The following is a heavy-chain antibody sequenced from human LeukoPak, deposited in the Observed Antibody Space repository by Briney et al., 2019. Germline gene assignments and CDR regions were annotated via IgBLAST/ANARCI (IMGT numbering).Heavy chain of an antibody. CDR2: IRYDGSNK. CDR1: GFTFSSYG. CDR3: ARPRGCGTSRCNNFDY. Sequence: GGSLRLSCAASGFTFSSYGMHWVRQAPGKGLEWVAFIRYDGSNKYYADSVKGRFTISRGNAKNSLYLQMNRLRAEDTAVYYCARPRGCGTSRCNNFDYWGQGTLVTVSS. J-gene: IGHJ4*02. V-gene: IGHV3-30*02. D-gene: IGHD2-21*01.